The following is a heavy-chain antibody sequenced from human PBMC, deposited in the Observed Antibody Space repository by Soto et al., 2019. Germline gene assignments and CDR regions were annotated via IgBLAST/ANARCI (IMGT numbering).Heavy chain of an antibody. J-gene: IGHJ5*02. Sequence: SETLSLTCAVSGYSISSGYYWGWIRQPPGKGLEWIGSIYHSGSTYYNPSLKSRVTISVDTSKNQFSLKLSSVTAADTAVYYCARHDNVLRFLEWLPSPGWFDPWGQGTLVTVSS. D-gene: IGHD3-3*01. CDR2: IYHSGST. CDR1: GYSISSGYY. V-gene: IGHV4-38-2*01. CDR3: ARHDNVLRFLEWLPSPGWFDP.